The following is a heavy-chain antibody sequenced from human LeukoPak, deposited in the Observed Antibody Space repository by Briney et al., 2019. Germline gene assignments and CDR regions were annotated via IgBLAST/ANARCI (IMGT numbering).Heavy chain of an antibody. Sequence: PSETLSLTCTVSGGSISSSSYYWGWIRQPPGKGLEWIGEINHSGSTNYNPSLKSRVTISVDTSKNQFSLKLSSVTAADTAVYYCARETLNYYDSSGYYAFDIWGQGTMVTVSS. D-gene: IGHD3-22*01. V-gene: IGHV4-39*07. CDR3: ARETLNYYDSSGYYAFDI. CDR1: GGSISSSSYY. CDR2: INHSGST. J-gene: IGHJ3*02.